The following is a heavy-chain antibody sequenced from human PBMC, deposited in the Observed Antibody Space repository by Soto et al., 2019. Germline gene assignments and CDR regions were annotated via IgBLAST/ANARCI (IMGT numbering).Heavy chain of an antibody. D-gene: IGHD2-2*01. CDR1: GGSFSGYY. Sequence: SETLSLTCAVYGGSFSGYYWSWIRQPPGKGLEWIGEINHSGSTNYNPSLKSRVTISVDTSKNQFSLKLSSVTAADTAVYYCASFGYCSSTSCNNWFDPWGQGTLVTVSS. J-gene: IGHJ5*02. CDR2: INHSGST. V-gene: IGHV4-34*01. CDR3: ASFGYCSSTSCNNWFDP.